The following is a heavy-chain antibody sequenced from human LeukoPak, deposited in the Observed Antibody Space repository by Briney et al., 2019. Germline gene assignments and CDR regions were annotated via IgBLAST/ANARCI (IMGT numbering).Heavy chain of an antibody. CDR1: GYTFTTYG. CDR3: ARGGTSGWRTPNDDY. Sequence: ASVKVSCKASGYTFTTYGISWVRQAPGQGLEGRGWSSPYNGNTNYAQKLRGRVTMTTDTSTSTAYMELRSLRSDDTAVYYCARGGTSGWRTPNDDYWGQGTLVTVSS. D-gene: IGHD6-19*01. CDR2: SSPYNGNT. J-gene: IGHJ4*02. V-gene: IGHV1-18*01.